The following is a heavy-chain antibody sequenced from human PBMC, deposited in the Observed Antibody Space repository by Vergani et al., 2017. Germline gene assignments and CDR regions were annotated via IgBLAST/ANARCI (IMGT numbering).Heavy chain of an antibody. Sequence: QVQLQESGPGLVKPSKTLSLTCAVSGFSIDNGYYWDWIRQPPGKGLEWIGSIYRTGRTHFNPSLKSRVTISVDTSNNHFSLRLNSLTAADTAVYYCARRSGIVYDIFSGTQYYFDYWGQGGLVTVSS. V-gene: IGHV4-38-2*01. CDR1: GFSIDNGYY. CDR3: ARRSGIVYDIFSGTQYYFDY. CDR2: IYRTGRT. J-gene: IGHJ4*02. D-gene: IGHD3-9*01.